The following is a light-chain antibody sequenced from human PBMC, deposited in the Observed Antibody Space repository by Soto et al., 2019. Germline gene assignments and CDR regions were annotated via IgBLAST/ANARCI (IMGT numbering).Light chain of an antibody. V-gene: IGLV2-8*01. CDR3: SSYAGSSNV. Sequence: QSVLTQPPSASGSHGQSVAISCTGTSSDVGGYNYVSWYQQHPGKAPKLMIYEVNKRPSGVPDRFSGSKSGNTASLTVSGLQAEDEADYYCSSYAGSSNVFGTGTQLTVL. CDR1: SSDVGGYNY. CDR2: EVN. J-gene: IGLJ1*01.